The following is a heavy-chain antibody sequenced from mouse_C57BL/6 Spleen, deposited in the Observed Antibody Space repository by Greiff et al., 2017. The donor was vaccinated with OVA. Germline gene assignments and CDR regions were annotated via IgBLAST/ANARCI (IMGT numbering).Heavy chain of an antibody. J-gene: IGHJ3*01. Sequence: QVQLKQSGAELVKPGASVKISCKASGYAFSSYWMNWVKQRPGKGLEWIGQIYPGDGDTNYNGKFKGKATLTADKSSSTAYMQLSSLTSEDSAVYFCARASSGAWFAYWGQGTLVTVSA. CDR1: GYAFSSYW. V-gene: IGHV1-80*01. D-gene: IGHD3-1*01. CDR3: ARASSGAWFAY. CDR2: IYPGDGDT.